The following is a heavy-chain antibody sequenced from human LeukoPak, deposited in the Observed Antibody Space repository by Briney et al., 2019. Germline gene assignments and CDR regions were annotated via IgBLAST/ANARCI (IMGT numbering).Heavy chain of an antibody. D-gene: IGHD3-22*01. CDR2: INPNSGGT. CDR3: VRGYRDSIGPCLDS. J-gene: IGHJ5*01. Sequence: GASVSVSCKASGYSFTGYYIHWVRQAPGQGPEWMGWINPNSGGTKYAQRFQGRVTMTRDTSISTAYMDLSSLTSDDTAVYFCVRGYRDSIGPCLDSWGQGTLVTVSS. V-gene: IGHV1-2*02. CDR1: GYSFTGYY.